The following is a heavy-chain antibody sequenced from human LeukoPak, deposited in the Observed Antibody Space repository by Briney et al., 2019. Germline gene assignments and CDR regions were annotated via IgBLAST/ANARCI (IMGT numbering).Heavy chain of an antibody. CDR3: ARGRYGDFPPFDY. Sequence: ASVTVSCKASGGTFSSYAISWVRQAPGQGLEWMGKIIPILSIANYAQKFQGRVTITADKSTNTAYMELSSLRSEDTAVYYCARGRYGDFPPFDYWGQGTLVTVSS. V-gene: IGHV1-69*04. J-gene: IGHJ4*02. CDR1: GGTFSSYA. CDR2: IIPILSIA. D-gene: IGHD4-17*01.